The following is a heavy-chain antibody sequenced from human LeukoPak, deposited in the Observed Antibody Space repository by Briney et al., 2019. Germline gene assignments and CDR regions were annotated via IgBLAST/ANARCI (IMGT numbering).Heavy chain of an antibody. Sequence: PGGSLRLSCAASGFTFSSYSMNWVRQAPGKGLEWVSYISSSSSANYYADSVKGRFTISRDNAKNSLYLQMNSLRAEDTAVYYCARFRTWGDKAFDYWGQGTLVTVSS. J-gene: IGHJ4*02. CDR2: ISSSSSAN. CDR3: ARFRTWGDKAFDY. CDR1: GFTFSSYS. D-gene: IGHD2-21*02. V-gene: IGHV3-48*01.